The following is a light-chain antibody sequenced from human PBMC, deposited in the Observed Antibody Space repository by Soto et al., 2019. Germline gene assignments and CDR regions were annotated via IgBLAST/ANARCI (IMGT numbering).Light chain of an antibody. V-gene: IGLV2-14*01. CDR2: EVR. J-gene: IGLJ3*02. Sequence: QSALTQPASVSGSPGQSITISCTGTSSDVGDHNYVSWYQQYPGKAPKLMIYEVRNRPSGVSNRFSGSKSGNTASLTISGLQAEDEADYYCSSYTTTSTLVVFGGGTKLTVL. CDR3: SSYTTTSTLVV. CDR1: SSDVGDHNY.